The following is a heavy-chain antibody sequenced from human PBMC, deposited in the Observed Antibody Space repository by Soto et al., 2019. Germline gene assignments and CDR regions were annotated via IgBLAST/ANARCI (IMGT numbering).Heavy chain of an antibody. CDR3: TRGLTTRTYYK. D-gene: IGHD3-10*01. J-gene: IGHJ4*02. CDR2: INPGGDST. Sequence: QVQLVQSGADVKKPGTSVKISCTSSESTFSSSFVHWVRQSSGQGFEWMGIINPGGDSTTYAQKFRGRLSVTRDTTANTVYLELSRLTTQDTAIYYCTRGLTTRTYYKWGQGNLVTVSS. CDR1: ESTFSSSF. V-gene: IGHV1-46*01.